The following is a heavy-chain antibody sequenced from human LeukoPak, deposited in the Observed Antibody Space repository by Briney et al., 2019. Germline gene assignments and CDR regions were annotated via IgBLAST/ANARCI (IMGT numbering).Heavy chain of an antibody. CDR2: IYYTGST. D-gene: IGHD3-10*02. Sequence: SETLSLTCTISGGSISSYFWSWIRQPPGEGLEWIGYIYYTGSTNYNPSLKSRVIISLDTSKNQFSLKLSAVTAADTAVYYCAELGITMIGGVWGKGTTVTISS. CDR1: GGSISSYF. V-gene: IGHV4-59*08. J-gene: IGHJ6*04. CDR3: AELGITMIGGV.